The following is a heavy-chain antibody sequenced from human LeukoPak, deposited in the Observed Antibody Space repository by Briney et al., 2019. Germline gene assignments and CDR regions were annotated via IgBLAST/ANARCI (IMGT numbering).Heavy chain of an antibody. CDR3: AKDGWCSSGYVTYDFDY. Sequence: GGSLRLSCAASGFTFSSYAMSWVRQAPGKGLEWVSAISGSGGSTYYADSVKGRFTISRDHSKNTLYLQMNSLRAEDTDVYYCAKDGWCSSGYVTYDFDYWGQGTLVTLSS. CDR2: ISGSGGST. CDR1: GFTFSSYA. D-gene: IGHD3-22*01. J-gene: IGHJ4*02. V-gene: IGHV3-23*01.